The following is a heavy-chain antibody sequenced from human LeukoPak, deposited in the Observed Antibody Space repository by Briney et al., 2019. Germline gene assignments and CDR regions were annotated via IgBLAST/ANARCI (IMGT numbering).Heavy chain of an antibody. V-gene: IGHV3-30*03. D-gene: IGHD3-22*01. CDR2: ISYDGTNK. CDR1: GLTLSSYG. J-gene: IGHJ4*02. CDR3: ARVLNYYDSSGYYFSY. Sequence: GGSLRLSCAASGLTLSSYGMHWVRQAPGKGLEWVAVISYDGTNKYYADSVKGRFTISRDNSKNTLYLQMNSLRAEDTAVYYCARVLNYYDSSGYYFSYWGQGTLVTVSS.